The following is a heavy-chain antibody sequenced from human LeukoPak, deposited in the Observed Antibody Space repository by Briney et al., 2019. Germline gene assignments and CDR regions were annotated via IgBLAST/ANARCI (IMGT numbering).Heavy chain of an antibody. Sequence: SETLSLTCTVSGDSIISSRYYWGWIRQPPGKGLEWIGSIYYTGSTYYNPSLKSRVTISGDTSKNQFSLWLSSVTAADTAVYSCARHKDAAMVTTFDFWGQGTLVTVSS. V-gene: IGHV4-39*01. CDR3: ARHKDAAMVTTFDF. CDR2: IYYTGST. J-gene: IGHJ4*02. D-gene: IGHD5-18*01. CDR1: GDSIISSRYY.